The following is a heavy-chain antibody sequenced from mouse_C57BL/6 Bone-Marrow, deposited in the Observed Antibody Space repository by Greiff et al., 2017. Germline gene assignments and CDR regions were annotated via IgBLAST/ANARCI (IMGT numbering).Heavy chain of an antibody. Sequence: QVQLQQPGAELVKPGASVKVSCKASGYTFTSYWMHWVKQRPGQGLEWIGRINPSDSDTNYNQKFKGKATLTVDKSSSTAYMQLSSLTSEDSAVYYGAIRPPPYGSSYYYAMDYWGQGTSVTVSS. CDR3: AIRPPPYGSSYYYAMDY. CDR2: INPSDSDT. J-gene: IGHJ4*01. V-gene: IGHV1-74*01. D-gene: IGHD1-1*01. CDR1: GYTFTSYW.